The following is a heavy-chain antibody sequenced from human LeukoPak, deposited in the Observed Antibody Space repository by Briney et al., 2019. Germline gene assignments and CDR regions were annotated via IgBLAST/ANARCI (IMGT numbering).Heavy chain of an antibody. Sequence: ASVTVSCKASGYTFTVYYMHWVRQAPGQGLEWMGWINPNSGGTNYAQKLQGRVTITTDTSTSTAYMELRSLRSDDTAVYYCARVVGGSGSGTFDYWGQGTLVTVSS. CDR3: ARVVGGSGSGTFDY. V-gene: IGHV1-2*02. CDR2: INPNSGGT. J-gene: IGHJ4*02. CDR1: GYTFTVYY. D-gene: IGHD3-10*01.